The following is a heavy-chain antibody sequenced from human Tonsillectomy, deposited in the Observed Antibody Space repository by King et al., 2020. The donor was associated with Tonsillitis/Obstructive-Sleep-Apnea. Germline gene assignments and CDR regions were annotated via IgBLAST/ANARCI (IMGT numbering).Heavy chain of an antibody. V-gene: IGHV6-1*01. CDR3: ARDVGYDGEVFDY. J-gene: IGHJ4*02. CDR2: TYCRSKWYN. Sequence: VQLPQSGPGLVKPSQTLSLTCALSGDSVSSNSAAWHWIRQSPSRGLEWLGRTYCRSKWYNDYAVSVKSRITINPDTSKNQFSLQLNSVTPEDTAVYYCARDVGYDGEVFDYWGQGTLVTVSS. D-gene: IGHD4-17*01. CDR1: GDSVSSNSAA.